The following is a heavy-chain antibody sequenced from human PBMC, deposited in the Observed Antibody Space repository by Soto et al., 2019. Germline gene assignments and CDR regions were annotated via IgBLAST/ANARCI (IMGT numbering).Heavy chain of an antibody. CDR3: ARDPLPIERHNWNYGNFDY. J-gene: IGHJ4*02. V-gene: IGHV3-30-3*01. Sequence: GGSLRLSCAASGFTFTSYAMHWVRQATDNGLECVAVISYDGNNKYYAASVKGRFNISRDNPKNTLYLQMNSLRAEDTAVYYCARDPLPIERHNWNYGNFDYWGQGT. D-gene: IGHD1-7*01. CDR1: GFTFTSYA. CDR2: ISYDGNNK.